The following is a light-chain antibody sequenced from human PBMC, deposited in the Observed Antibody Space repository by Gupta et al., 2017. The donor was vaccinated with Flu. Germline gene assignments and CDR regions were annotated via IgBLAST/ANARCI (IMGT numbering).Light chain of an antibody. J-gene: IGLJ1*01. V-gene: IGLV1-44*01. CDR1: SSDIGSNN. CDR2: TNN. Sequence: QSVLAQSPSVSGPPGQRVTISCSGTSSDIGSNNVYWYQQFPGMAPKLLIYTNNQRPSGVPARFSGSKSGTSASLAISGLQSDDEADYYCAAWDDSLNGYVFGSGTTVTVL. CDR3: AAWDDSLNGYV.